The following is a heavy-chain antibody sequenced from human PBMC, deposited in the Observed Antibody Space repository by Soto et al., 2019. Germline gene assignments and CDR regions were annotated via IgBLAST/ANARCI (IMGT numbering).Heavy chain of an antibody. CDR1: GFTFSSYS. CDR3: ARDGDYVWGSYRWSDAFDI. J-gene: IGHJ3*02. D-gene: IGHD3-16*02. V-gene: IGHV3-21*01. Sequence: EVQLVESGGGLVKPGGSLRLSCAASGFTFSSYSMNWVRQAPGKGLEWVSSISSSSSYIYYADSVKGRFTISRDNAKNSLYLQMNSLRAEDTAVYYCARDGDYVWGSYRWSDAFDIWGQGIMVTVSS. CDR2: ISSSSSYI.